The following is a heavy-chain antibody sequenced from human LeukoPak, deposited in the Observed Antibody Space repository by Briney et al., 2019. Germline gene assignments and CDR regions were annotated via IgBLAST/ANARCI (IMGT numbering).Heavy chain of an antibody. CDR1: GGSISSGNW. J-gene: IGHJ4*02. CDR3: ARAPRATPDNTYYYDSSGYYSLDY. Sequence: SETLSLTCAVSGGSISSGNWWSWVRQPPGKGLEWIGEIYHSGSTNYNPSLKSRVTISVDKSKNQFSLKLSSVTAADTAVYYCARAPRATPDNTYYYDSSGYYSLDYWGQGTLVTVSS. V-gene: IGHV4-4*02. D-gene: IGHD3-22*01. CDR2: IYHSGST.